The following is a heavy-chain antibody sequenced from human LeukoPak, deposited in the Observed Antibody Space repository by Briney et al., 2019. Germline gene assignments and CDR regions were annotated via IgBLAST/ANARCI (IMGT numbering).Heavy chain of an antibody. Sequence: SETLSLTCTVSGGSIISDYWSWVRQPPGKTLGWIGYAYFSGTTNYNPSLKSRVTISIDTSKTQFSLNLSSVTAADTAVYYCTKSDTWSYPTLDYWGQGILVTVSS. J-gene: IGHJ4*02. CDR2: AYFSGTT. CDR3: TKSDTWSYPTLDY. D-gene: IGHD1-26*01. CDR1: GGSIISDY. V-gene: IGHV4-59*01.